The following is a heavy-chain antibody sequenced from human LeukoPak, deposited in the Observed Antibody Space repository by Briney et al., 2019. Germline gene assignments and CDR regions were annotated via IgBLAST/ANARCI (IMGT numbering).Heavy chain of an antibody. J-gene: IGHJ4*02. Sequence: ASVKVSCKASGYSLSDHYMHWVRQAPGQGLEWMGWINPNSNGLNNYAHKFQGRVNMTSDTSISTASMELSGLISDDTAVYFCARGRSHYDSSDYHETGFDYWGQGTLVTVSS. CDR3: ARGRSHYDSSDYHETGFDY. V-gene: IGHV1-2*07. CDR2: INPNSNGLN. CDR1: GYSLSDHY. D-gene: IGHD3-22*01.